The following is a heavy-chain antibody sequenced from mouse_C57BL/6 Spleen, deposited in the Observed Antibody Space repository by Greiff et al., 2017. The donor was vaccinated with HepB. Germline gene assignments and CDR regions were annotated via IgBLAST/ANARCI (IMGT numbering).Heavy chain of an antibody. J-gene: IGHJ1*03. CDR3: ARRYYGSPSYWYFDV. V-gene: IGHV1-63*01. Sequence: QVQLKQSGAELVRPGTSVKMSCKASGYTFTNYWIGWAKQRPGHGLEWIGDIYPGGGYTNYNEKFKGKATLTADKSSSTAYMQFSSLTSEDSAIYYCARRYYGSPSYWYFDVWGTGTTVTVSS. CDR2: IYPGGGYT. CDR1: GYTFTNYW. D-gene: IGHD1-1*01.